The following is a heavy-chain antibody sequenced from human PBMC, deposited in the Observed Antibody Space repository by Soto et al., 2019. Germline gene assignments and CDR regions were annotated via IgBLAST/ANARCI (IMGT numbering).Heavy chain of an antibody. Sequence: PSETLSLTCAVYGGSFSGYYWSWIRQPPGKGLEWIGEINHSGSTNYNPSLKSRVIISVDTSKNQFSLKLSSVTAADTAVYYCARGDTANDYWGQGTLVTVSS. CDR2: INHSGST. CDR3: ARGDTANDY. J-gene: IGHJ4*02. CDR1: GGSFSGYY. D-gene: IGHD5-18*01. V-gene: IGHV4-34*01.